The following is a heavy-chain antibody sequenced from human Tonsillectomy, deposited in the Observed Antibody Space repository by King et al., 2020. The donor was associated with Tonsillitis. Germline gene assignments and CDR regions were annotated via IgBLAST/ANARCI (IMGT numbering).Heavy chain of an antibody. CDR3: ARENSSSGFYYYGMDV. Sequence: VQLVESGGGLVQPGVSLKLSCAASGFTFSSYEMNWVRQAPGKGLEWVSYITSSGSKIYYADSVKGRFTISRDNAQNTLSLQMNSLRAEDTAVYYCARENSSSGFYYYGMDVWGQGTTVTVSS. J-gene: IGHJ6*02. D-gene: IGHD3-22*01. V-gene: IGHV3-48*03. CDR2: ITSSGSKI. CDR1: GFTFSSYE.